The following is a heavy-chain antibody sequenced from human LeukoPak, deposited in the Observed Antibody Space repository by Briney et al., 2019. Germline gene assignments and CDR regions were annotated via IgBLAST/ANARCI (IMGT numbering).Heavy chain of an antibody. CDR1: GFTFSSNS. Sequence: GGSLRLSCVASGFTFSSNSMNWVRQAPGKGLEWVSYISSSSSIYYADSVKGRFTISRDNAKNSLYLQMDSLRDEDTAVYYCASGSGWSKFDYWGQGTLVTVSS. D-gene: IGHD6-19*01. CDR3: ASGSGWSKFDY. J-gene: IGHJ4*02. CDR2: ISSSSSI. V-gene: IGHV3-48*02.